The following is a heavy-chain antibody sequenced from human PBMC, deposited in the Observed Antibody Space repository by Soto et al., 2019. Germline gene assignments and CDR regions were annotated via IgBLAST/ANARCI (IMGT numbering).Heavy chain of an antibody. CDR2: IYYSGST. Sequence: SETLSLTSTVAGGYISSYYWSWIRQPPGKGLEWIGYIYYSGSTNYNPSLKSRVTISVDTSKNQFSLKLSSVTAADTAVYYCARADYGDYVFDYWGQGTLVTVSS. J-gene: IGHJ4*02. CDR3: ARADYGDYVFDY. V-gene: IGHV4-59*01. D-gene: IGHD4-17*01. CDR1: GGYISSYY.